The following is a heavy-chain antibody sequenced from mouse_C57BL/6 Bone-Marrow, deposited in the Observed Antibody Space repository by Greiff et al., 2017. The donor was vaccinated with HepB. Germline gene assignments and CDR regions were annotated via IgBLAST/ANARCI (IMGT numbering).Heavy chain of an antibody. CDR3: ARRNRGDY. V-gene: IGHV1-50*01. J-gene: IGHJ2*01. CDR2: IDPSDSYT. Sequence: QVQLQQPGAELVKPGASVKLSCKASGYTFTSYWMQWVKQRPGQGLEWIGEIDPSDSYTNYNQKFKGKATLTVDTSSSTAYMQLSSLTSEDSAVYYCARRNRGDYWGQGTTLTVSS. CDR1: GYTFTSYW.